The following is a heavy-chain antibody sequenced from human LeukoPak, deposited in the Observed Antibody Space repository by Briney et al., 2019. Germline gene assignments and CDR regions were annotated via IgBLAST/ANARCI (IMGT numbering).Heavy chain of an antibody. CDR1: GGSISSYY. V-gene: IGHV4-59*06. CDR3: ARGGDLWFGELLLSIIDY. CDR2: IYYSGST. J-gene: IGHJ4*02. Sequence: SETLSLTCTVTGGSISSYYWSWIRPHPGKGLEWIGYIYYSGSTYYNPSLKSRVTISVDTSKNQFSLKLSSVTAADTAVYYCARGGDLWFGELLLSIIDYWGQGTLVTVSS. D-gene: IGHD3-10*01.